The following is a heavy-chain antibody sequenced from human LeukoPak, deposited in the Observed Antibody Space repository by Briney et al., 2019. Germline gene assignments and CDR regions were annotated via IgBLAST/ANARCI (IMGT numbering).Heavy chain of an antibody. J-gene: IGHJ6*03. V-gene: IGHV4-61*10. D-gene: IGHD5-18*01. CDR2: IYPSGST. Sequence: SETLSLTCTVSGASLSSGSYYWSWIRQPAGKGLEWIGRIYPSGSTDYNPSLKSRVTISIDTSKNQFSLKLTSVTAADTAVYYCARTTEGGYTYGYFYYYYMDVWGKGTTVTISS. CDR1: GASLSSGSYY. CDR3: ARTTEGGYTYGYFYYYYMDV.